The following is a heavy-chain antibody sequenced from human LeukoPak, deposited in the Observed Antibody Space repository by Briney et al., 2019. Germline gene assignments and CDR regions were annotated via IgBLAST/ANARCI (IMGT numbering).Heavy chain of an antibody. Sequence: PGGSLRLSCAASGFIVSANYMSWVRQAPGKGLEWVSYISSSSSTIYYADSVKGRFTISRDNAKNSLYLQMNSLRAEDTAVYYCARGSTYYDSSGQVPFDYWGQGTLVTVSS. CDR1: GFIVSANY. CDR2: ISSSSSTI. V-gene: IGHV3-48*01. J-gene: IGHJ4*02. CDR3: ARGSTYYDSSGQVPFDY. D-gene: IGHD3-22*01.